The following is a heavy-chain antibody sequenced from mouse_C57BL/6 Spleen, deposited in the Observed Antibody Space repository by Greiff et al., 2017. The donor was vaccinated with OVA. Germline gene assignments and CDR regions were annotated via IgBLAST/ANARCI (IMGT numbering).Heavy chain of an antibody. D-gene: IGHD1-1*01. CDR2: ISSGSSTI. Sequence: EVKLVESGGGLVKPGGSLKLSCAASGFTFSDYGMHWVRQAPEKGLEWVAYISSGSSTIYYADTVKGRFTISRENAKNTLFLQMTSLRSEDTAMYYCARDYGTYFDYWGQGTTLTVSS. V-gene: IGHV5-17*01. J-gene: IGHJ2*01. CDR3: ARDYGTYFDY. CDR1: GFTFSDYG.